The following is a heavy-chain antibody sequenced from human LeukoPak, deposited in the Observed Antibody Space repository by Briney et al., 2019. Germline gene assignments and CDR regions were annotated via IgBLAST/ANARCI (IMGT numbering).Heavy chain of an antibody. J-gene: IGHJ4*02. CDR2: IKQDGSEK. Sequence: GGSLRLSCAASGLTFSNYWMDWVRQAPGKGLEWVANIKQDGSEKNYVDSVKGRFIISRDNAKDSLYLQMNTLRADDTAVYYCARDGFGTGSNWGQGTLVTVSS. CDR3: ARDGFGTGSN. V-gene: IGHV3-7*03. CDR1: GLTFSNYW. D-gene: IGHD3-16*01.